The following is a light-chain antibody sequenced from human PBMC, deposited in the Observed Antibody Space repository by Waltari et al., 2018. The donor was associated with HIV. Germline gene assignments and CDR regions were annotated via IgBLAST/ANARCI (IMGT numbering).Light chain of an antibody. CDR2: LNSDGSH. Sequence: QLVLTQSPSASASLGASVKFTCTLSRGHSNYDIAWNQQQPEKGPRYLMKLNSDGSHSKGDGIPDRFSGSSSGAERYLTISSLQSEDEADYYCQTWDTGIRVFGGGTKLTVL. CDR3: QTWDTGIRV. V-gene: IGLV4-69*01. J-gene: IGLJ3*02. CDR1: RGHSNYD.